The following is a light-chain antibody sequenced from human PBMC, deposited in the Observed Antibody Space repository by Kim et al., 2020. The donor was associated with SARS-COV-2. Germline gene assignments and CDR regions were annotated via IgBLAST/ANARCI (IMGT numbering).Light chain of an antibody. CDR3: QQSNDWPPLT. V-gene: IGKV3-15*01. CDR1: QTINNK. J-gene: IGKJ1*01. Sequence: PGERATLACRASQTINNKLVWYQQRPGQAPRLLTYDATTRATGVPARFIGSGSETDFTLTISSLQSEDFAVYYCQQSNDWPPLTFGQGTKVDIK. CDR2: DAT.